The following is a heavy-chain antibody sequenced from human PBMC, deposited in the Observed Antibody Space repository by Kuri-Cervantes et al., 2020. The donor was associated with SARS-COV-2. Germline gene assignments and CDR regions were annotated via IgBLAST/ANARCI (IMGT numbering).Heavy chain of an antibody. J-gene: IGHJ4*02. CDR1: GFSFSGHA. Sequence: GSLRLSCAASGFSFSGHAMSWVRQAPGKGLERVSAISAGGDTVLYADSVRGRFTISRDNSKNTLYLQTNSLRAEDTAIYYCAKVILNSDSSTLGRFDFWGLGTLVTVSS. CDR2: ISAGGDTV. V-gene: IGHV3-23*01. CDR3: AKVILNSDSSTLGRFDF. D-gene: IGHD6-13*01.